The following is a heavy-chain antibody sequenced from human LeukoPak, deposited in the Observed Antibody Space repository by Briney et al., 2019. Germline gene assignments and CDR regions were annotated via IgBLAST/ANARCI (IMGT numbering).Heavy chain of an antibody. CDR1: GFTFSDNW. CDR3: ARDTGWYQSRTQYFNL. V-gene: IGHV3-7*01. D-gene: IGHD6-19*01. CDR2: IKQDGSQK. J-gene: IGHJ1*01. Sequence: PGGSLRLSCVASGFTFSDNWMSWVRQAPGKGLEWVANIKQDGSQKYYVDSVKGRFTISRDNAKSSLYLQMNSLRAEDTAVYYCARDTGWYQSRTQYFNLWGQGTLLTVSS.